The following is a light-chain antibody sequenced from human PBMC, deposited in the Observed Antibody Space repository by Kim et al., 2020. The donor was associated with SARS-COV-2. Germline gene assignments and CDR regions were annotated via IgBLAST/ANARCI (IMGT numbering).Light chain of an antibody. CDR1: QSISTH. V-gene: IGKV1-39*01. Sequence: SVGDRVLITCRTSQSISTHLNWYRQKPRKAPELLIYAASTLQTGVPSRFSGSGSGTEFTLTIRALQPGDSATYFCQQGYSSPQITFGQGTRREIK. CDR3: QQGYSSPQIT. CDR2: AAS. J-gene: IGKJ5*01.